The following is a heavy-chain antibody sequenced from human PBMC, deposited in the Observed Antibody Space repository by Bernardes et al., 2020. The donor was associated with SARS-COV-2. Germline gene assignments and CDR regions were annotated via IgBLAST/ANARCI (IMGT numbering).Heavy chain of an antibody. CDR1: GFTFSAYW. J-gene: IGHJ5*02. V-gene: IGHV3-7*04. CDR2: IHQDGTEK. Sequence: GGSLRLSCAASGFTFSAYWMTWVRQAPGKGLEWVASIHQDGTEKYYVHSVEGRFSISRDNAKNSLYLQMTSLTAEDTTVYYCARGRRHCVGGICNDFWFDTWGQGTVVTVSS. CDR3: ARGRRHCVGGICNDFWFDT. D-gene: IGHD2-15*01.